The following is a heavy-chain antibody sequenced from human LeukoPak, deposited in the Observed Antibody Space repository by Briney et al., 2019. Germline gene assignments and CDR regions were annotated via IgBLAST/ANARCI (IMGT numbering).Heavy chain of an antibody. V-gene: IGHV3-64D*06. J-gene: IGHJ4*02. D-gene: IGHD1-26*01. CDR2: IRSNGGGT. Sequence: GGSLRLSCSASGFTFSDYSMHWVRQAPGKGLEYVSAIRSNGGGTNYADSVKGRFTISRDISKNTLYLQMSSLRVEDTAVYYCVRLGGNDSDYWGQGTLVTVSS. CDR1: GFTFSDYS. CDR3: VRLGGNDSDY.